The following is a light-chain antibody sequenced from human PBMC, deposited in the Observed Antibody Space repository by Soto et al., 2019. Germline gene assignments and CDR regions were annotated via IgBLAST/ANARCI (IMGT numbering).Light chain of an antibody. V-gene: IGKV3-20*01. CDR3: QQYAASPHT. CDR1: QSVSSSQ. Sequence: EIVLTQSPVTLSLSPGESATLSCRASQSVSSSQVAWYQQKPGQAPRLLIYGASSRATGIPDRFSGVGSETELTRTINSLAPEDLAVYYCQQYAASPHTFGQGTKLQIQ. J-gene: IGKJ2*01. CDR2: GAS.